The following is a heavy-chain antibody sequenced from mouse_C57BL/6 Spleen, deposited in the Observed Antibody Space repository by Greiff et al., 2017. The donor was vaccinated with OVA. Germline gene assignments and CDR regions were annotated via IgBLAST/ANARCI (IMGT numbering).Heavy chain of an antibody. CDR2: IYPRSGNT. CDR3: ARRKGYSNSYYYAMDY. CDR1: GYTFTSYG. J-gene: IGHJ4*01. D-gene: IGHD2-5*01. V-gene: IGHV1-81*01. Sequence: VQLQQSGAELARPGASVKLSCKASGYTFTSYGISWVKQRTGQGLEWIGEIYPRSGNTYYNEKFKGKATLTADKSSSTAYMELRSLTSEDSAVYFCARRKGYSNSYYYAMDYWGQGTSVTVSS.